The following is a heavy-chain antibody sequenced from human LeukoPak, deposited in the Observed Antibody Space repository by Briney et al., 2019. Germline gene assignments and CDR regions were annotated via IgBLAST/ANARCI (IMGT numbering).Heavy chain of an antibody. J-gene: IGHJ4*02. CDR1: GFTFSTYA. Sequence: PGGSLRLSCAASGFTFSTYAMTWVRQAPGKGLEWVSYINSSGSTRYYADSVKGRFTISRDNAKNSLYLQMNSLRAEDTAVYYCARGGVPVAGTGFDYWGQGTLVTVSS. CDR3: ARGGVPVAGTGFDY. CDR2: INSSGSTR. D-gene: IGHD6-19*01. V-gene: IGHV3-48*03.